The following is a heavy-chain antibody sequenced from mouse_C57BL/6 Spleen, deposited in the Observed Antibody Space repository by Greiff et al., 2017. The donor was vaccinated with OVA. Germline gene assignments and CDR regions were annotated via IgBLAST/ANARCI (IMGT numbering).Heavy chain of an antibody. CDR3: SSTTVVSPNAMDY. D-gene: IGHD1-1*01. J-gene: IGHJ4*01. V-gene: IGHV14-3*01. Sequence: VQLQQSVAELVRPGASVKLSCTASGFNFQNTYMHWVKQRPEQGLEWIGRIDPANGNTKSAPKFQGKAPITAATSSNTAYLQLSSLTSADTAIYYCSSTTVVSPNAMDYWGQGTSVTVSS. CDR1: GFNFQNTY. CDR2: IDPANGNT.